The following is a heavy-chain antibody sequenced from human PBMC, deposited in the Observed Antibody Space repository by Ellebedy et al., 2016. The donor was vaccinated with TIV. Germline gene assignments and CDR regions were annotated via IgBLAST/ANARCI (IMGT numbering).Heavy chain of an antibody. Sequence: SETLSLXXAVSGDSISSGDYYWSWIRQPPGKGLELIGNIYYIGSTYYNPSLKSRVTISVDTSNNQFSLNLRSVTAADTALYYCARYYNALDVWGQGTTVTVSS. J-gene: IGHJ6*02. CDR2: IYYIGST. CDR3: ARYYNALDV. CDR1: GDSISSGDYY. V-gene: IGHV4-30-4*01.